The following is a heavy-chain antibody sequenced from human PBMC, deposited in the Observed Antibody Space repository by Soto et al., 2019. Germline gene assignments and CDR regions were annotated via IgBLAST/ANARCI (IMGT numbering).Heavy chain of an antibody. CDR1: NYSISSGYH. Sequence: PSETLSLNCIVSNYSISSGYHWGWFRQPPGKGLEGIGTIYQSGNTYQNPSLKSRVILSIDTSKNQFSLNLRNVTAADTAVYYYMREKVNFDFWGKGILVTVSS. CDR3: MREKVNFDF. CDR2: IYQSGNT. V-gene: IGHV4-38-2*02. J-gene: IGHJ4*02.